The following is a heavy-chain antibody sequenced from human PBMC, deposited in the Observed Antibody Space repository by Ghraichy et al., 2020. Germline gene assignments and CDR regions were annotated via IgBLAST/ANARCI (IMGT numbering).Heavy chain of an antibody. J-gene: IGHJ2*01. Sequence: GGSLRLSCAASGFTFSSYWMHWVRQAPGKGLVWVSRIKSDGSTTNYADSVKGRFTISRDNAKNTLFLQMNSLGAEDMAVYYCARGGYYGLGMRYFELGGRGTPVTVSS. D-gene: IGHD3-10*01. V-gene: IGHV3-74*01. CDR3: ARGGYYGLGMRYFEL. CDR2: IKSDGSTT. CDR1: GFTFSSYW.